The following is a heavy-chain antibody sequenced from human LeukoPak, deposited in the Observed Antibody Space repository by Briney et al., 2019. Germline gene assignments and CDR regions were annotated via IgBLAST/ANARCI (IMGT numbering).Heavy chain of an antibody. CDR2: ISSSGSTI. D-gene: IGHD6-25*01. CDR3: ARSPEQRDYYYYYMDV. J-gene: IGHJ6*03. V-gene: IGHV3-48*03. CDR1: GFTFSSYE. Sequence: GGSLRLSCAASGFTFSSYEMNWVRQAPGKGLEWVSYISSSGSTIYYADSVKGRFTISRDNAKNSLYLQMNSLRAEDTALYYCARSPEQRDYYYYYMDVWGKGTTVTVSS.